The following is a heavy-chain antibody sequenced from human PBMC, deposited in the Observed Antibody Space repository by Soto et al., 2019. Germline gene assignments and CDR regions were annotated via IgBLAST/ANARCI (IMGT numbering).Heavy chain of an antibody. V-gene: IGHV4-34*01. Sequence: PSETLSLTCAVYGGSFSGYYWSWIRQPPGKGLEWIGKINHSGSTNYNPSLKSRVTISVDTSKNQFSLKLSSVTAADTAVYYCARGSQDKYCSGGSCSRADYWGQGTLVTVSS. D-gene: IGHD2-15*01. CDR2: INHSGST. CDR3: ARGSQDKYCSGGSCSRADY. J-gene: IGHJ4*02. CDR1: GGSFSGYY.